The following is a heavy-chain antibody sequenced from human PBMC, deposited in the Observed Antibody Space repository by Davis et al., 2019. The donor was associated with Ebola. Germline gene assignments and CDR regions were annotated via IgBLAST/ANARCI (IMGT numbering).Heavy chain of an antibody. V-gene: IGHV5-51*01. Sequence: GESLKISCKGSGYSFTSYWISWVRQMPGKGLEWMGIIYPGDSDTRYSPSFQGHVTISADKSISTAYLQWSSLKASDTAMYYCARGYYYDSSGYYYRADYWGQGTLVTVSS. J-gene: IGHJ4*02. CDR1: GYSFTSYW. CDR3: ARGYYYDSSGYYYRADY. CDR2: IYPGDSDT. D-gene: IGHD3-22*01.